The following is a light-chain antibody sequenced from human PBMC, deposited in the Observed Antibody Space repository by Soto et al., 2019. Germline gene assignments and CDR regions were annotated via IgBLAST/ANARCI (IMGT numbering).Light chain of an antibody. CDR1: SSNIGAGYD. CDR3: QSYDSRRSGGV. J-gene: IGLJ3*02. Sequence: QSVLTQPPSVSGAPGQRVTISCTESSSNIGAGYDVHWYQQLPGTAPKLLIYGNSNRPSGVPDRFSGSKSGTSASLAITGLQAEDEADYYCQSYDSRRSGGVFGGGTKVTVL. CDR2: GNS. V-gene: IGLV1-40*01.